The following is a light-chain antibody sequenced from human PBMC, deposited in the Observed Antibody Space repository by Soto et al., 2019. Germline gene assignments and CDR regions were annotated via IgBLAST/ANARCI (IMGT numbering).Light chain of an antibody. J-gene: IGKJ3*01. Sequence: DIVMTQSPDSLAVSLGERATINCKSSQSVLYSSNNKNYLSWYQQKPGQPPKLLIYWASTRASRVPDRFIGSGSGTDFTLTISGLQAEDVAVYYCQQYYSTPPVTFGPGTKVDIK. V-gene: IGKV4-1*01. CDR3: QQYYSTPPVT. CDR1: QSVLYSSNNKNY. CDR2: WAS.